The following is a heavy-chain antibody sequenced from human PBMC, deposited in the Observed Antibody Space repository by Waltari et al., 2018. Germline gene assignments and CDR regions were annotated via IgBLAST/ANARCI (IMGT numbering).Heavy chain of an antibody. CDR3: ARVVVPAALDYYYYMDV. D-gene: IGHD2-2*01. CDR2: IYYSGST. J-gene: IGHJ6*03. CDR1: GGSISSSSYY. V-gene: IGHV4-39*07. Sequence: QLQLQESGPGLVKPSETLSLTCTVSGGSISSSSYYWGWIRQPPGKGLEWIGSIYYSGSTYYNPSLKSRVTISVDTSKNQFSLKLSSVTAADTAVYYCARVVVPAALDYYYYMDVWGKGTTVTISS.